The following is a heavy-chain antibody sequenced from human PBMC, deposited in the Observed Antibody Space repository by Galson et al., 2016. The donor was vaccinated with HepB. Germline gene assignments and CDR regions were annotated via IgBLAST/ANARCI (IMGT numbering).Heavy chain of an antibody. CDR3: ARIYYDYVWGSYRESHFDY. Sequence: SLRLSCAVSGFTFSSYPMHWVRQAPGKGLEWVAGISRDGNNKYYTDSVRGRFTISRDNSKNTLYLQMNSLRAEDTALYYCARIYYDYVWGSYRESHFDYWGQGTLVTVSS. J-gene: IGHJ4*02. V-gene: IGHV3-30-3*01. CDR2: ISRDGNNK. D-gene: IGHD3-16*02. CDR1: GFTFSSYP.